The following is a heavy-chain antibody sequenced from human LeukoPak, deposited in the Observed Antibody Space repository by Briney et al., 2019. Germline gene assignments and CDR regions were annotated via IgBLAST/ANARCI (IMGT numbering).Heavy chain of an antibody. Sequence: GASVKVSCKASGYTFTSYGISWVRQAPGQGLEWMGWISAYNGNTNYAQKLQGRVTMTTDTSTSTAYMELSSLRSEDTAVYYCAWNPLYSYGYGGLKTPLDYYFDYWGQGTLVTVSS. V-gene: IGHV1-18*01. CDR1: GYTFTSYG. D-gene: IGHD5-18*01. J-gene: IGHJ4*02. CDR2: ISAYNGNT. CDR3: AWNPLYSYGYGGLKTPLDYYFDY.